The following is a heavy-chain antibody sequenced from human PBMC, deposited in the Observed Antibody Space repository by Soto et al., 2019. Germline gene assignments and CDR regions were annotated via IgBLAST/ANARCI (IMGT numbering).Heavy chain of an antibody. V-gene: IGHV1-69*01. CDR3: AREGGAYEVLAGYPGNGASDS. Sequence: QVQLVQSGAEVKKPGSSVKVSCKASGGTFSSYAISWVRQAPGQGLEWMGGIIPIFGTANYAQKFQGRVPIPAVESTSTAYSELTSLRSEYTAGNYCAREGGAYEVLAGYPGNGASDSCGQGTLFTVSS. D-gene: IGHD3-9*01. J-gene: IGHJ4*02. CDR2: IIPIFGTA. CDR1: GGTFSSYA.